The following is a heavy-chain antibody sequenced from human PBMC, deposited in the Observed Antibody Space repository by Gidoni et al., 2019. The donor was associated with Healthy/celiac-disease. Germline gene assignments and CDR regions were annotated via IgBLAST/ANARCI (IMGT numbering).Heavy chain of an antibody. D-gene: IGHD3-22*01. Sequence: EVLLVESGVGLVQPGRSLRLSCTASGFTYGAYAMSWVRQAPGKGLEWVCFIRSKAYGGTTEYAASVKGRFTISRDDSKSIAYLQMNSLKTEDTAVYYCTRDYYDSSGYYPNDYWGQGTLVTVSS. CDR3: TRDYYDSSGYYPNDY. J-gene: IGHJ4*02. CDR1: GFTYGAYA. V-gene: IGHV3-49*04. CDR2: IRSKAYGGTT.